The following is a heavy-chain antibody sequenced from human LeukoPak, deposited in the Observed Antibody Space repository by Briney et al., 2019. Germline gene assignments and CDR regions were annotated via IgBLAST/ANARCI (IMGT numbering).Heavy chain of an antibody. CDR3: ARGWWELDYFDY. CDR2: IKQDGSEK. Sequence: GGSLRLSCAASGFTFSNAWMSWVRQAPGKGLEWVANIKQDGSEKYYVDSVKGRFTISRDNAKNSLYLQMNSLRAEDTAVYYCARGWWELDYFDYWGQGTLVTVSS. V-gene: IGHV3-7*01. J-gene: IGHJ4*02. D-gene: IGHD1-26*01. CDR1: GFTFSNAW.